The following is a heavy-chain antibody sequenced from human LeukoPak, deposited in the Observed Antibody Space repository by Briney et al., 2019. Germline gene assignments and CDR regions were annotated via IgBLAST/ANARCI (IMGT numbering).Heavy chain of an antibody. V-gene: IGHV4-4*07. CDR1: GGSISSHY. J-gene: IGHJ4*02. Sequence: PSETLSLTCTVSGGSISSHYWSWIRQPAGKGLKWIGRTYSSGNTNYNPSLKSRVTMSIDTSKNHVSLRLSSVTAADTAVYYCASPEGYWGQGTLVTVSS. D-gene: IGHD1-14*01. CDR3: ASPEGY. CDR2: TYSSGNT.